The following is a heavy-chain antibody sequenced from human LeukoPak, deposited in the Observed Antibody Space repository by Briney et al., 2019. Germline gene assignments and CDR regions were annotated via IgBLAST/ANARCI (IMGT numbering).Heavy chain of an antibody. D-gene: IGHD3-9*01. V-gene: IGHV3-48*04. CDR3: ARVDGYFDWLFRPWAFDI. CDR1: GFTLSSYN. CDR2: IRNSGNTI. Sequence: GGSLRLSCAVSGFTLSSYNMNWVRQAPGKGLEWVSYIRNSGNTIYYADSVKGRFTISRDNAKNSLYLQMNSLRAEDTAVYYCARVDGYFDWLFRPWAFDIWGQGTMVTVSS. J-gene: IGHJ3*02.